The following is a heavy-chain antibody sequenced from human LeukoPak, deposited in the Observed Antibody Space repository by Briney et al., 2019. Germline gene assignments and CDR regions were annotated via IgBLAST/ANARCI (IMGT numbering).Heavy chain of an antibody. V-gene: IGHV1-8*03. D-gene: IGHD6-13*01. CDR2: MNPNSGNT. Sequence: ASVKVSCQASGYTFTGYDINWVRQATGQGLEWMGWMNPNSGNTGYAQKFQGRVTITRNTSISTAYMELSSLRSEDTAVYYCARGRTSRGAGTSYYYYYMDVWGKGTTVTVSS. CDR3: ARGRTSRGAGTSYYYYYMDV. J-gene: IGHJ6*03. CDR1: GYTFTGYD.